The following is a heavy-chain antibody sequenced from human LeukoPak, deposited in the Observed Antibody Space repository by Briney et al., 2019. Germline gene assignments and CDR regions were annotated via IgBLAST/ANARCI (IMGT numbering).Heavy chain of an antibody. CDR3: ARGGYYMDV. CDR2: IYYSGST. Sequence: WETLSLTCTASGGSISSYYWSWIRQPPGKGLEWIGYIYYSGSTKYNPSLESRVTISVDTSKNQFSLKLSSVTAADTAVYYCARGGYYMDVWGKGTTVTVSS. CDR1: GGSISSYY. J-gene: IGHJ6*03. V-gene: IGHV4-59*01.